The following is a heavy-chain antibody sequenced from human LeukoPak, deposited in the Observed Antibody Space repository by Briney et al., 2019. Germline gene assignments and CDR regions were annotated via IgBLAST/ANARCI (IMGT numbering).Heavy chain of an antibody. Sequence: SETLSLTCTVSGGSISSYYWSWIRRPAGKGLQWIGRIYTSGSTNYNPSLKSRVTMSVDTSKNQFSLKLSSVTAADTAVYYCARGVTIFGLLPYYYYYMDVWGKGTTVTVSS. CDR2: IYTSGST. CDR1: GGSISSYY. J-gene: IGHJ6*03. D-gene: IGHD3-3*01. V-gene: IGHV4-4*07. CDR3: ARGVTIFGLLPYYYYYMDV.